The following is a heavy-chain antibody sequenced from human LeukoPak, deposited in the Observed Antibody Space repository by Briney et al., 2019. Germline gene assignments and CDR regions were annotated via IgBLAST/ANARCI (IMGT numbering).Heavy chain of an antibody. J-gene: IGHJ6*03. D-gene: IGHD6-6*01. Sequence: TSETLSLTCTVSGGSISSYYWSWIRQPPGKGLEWIGYIYYSGSTNYNPSLKSRVTISVDTSKNQFSLKLSSVTAADTAVYYCARVSRGGIAARPGVYYYYYMDVWGKGTTVTVSS. V-gene: IGHV4-59*01. CDR2: IYYSGST. CDR1: GGSISSYY. CDR3: ARVSRGGIAARPGVYYYYYMDV.